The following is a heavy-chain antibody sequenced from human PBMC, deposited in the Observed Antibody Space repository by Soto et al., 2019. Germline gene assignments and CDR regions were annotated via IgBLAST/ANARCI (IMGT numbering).Heavy chain of an antibody. Sequence: QVQLVQSGSEGKEPGASMKISCQASGYTFTRYYITWVRQATGQGLEWMGWMNPQTGNTAYAEKFQGRVTMTRSTFIITAYMELGALRSGDTAVYYCARLSEESSSSNYYYFYMDVWGKVPTVTVSS. CDR3: ARLSEESSSSNYYYFYMDV. D-gene: IGHD6-6*01. CDR2: MNPQTGNT. CDR1: GYTFTRYY. J-gene: IGHJ6*03. V-gene: IGHV1-8*01.